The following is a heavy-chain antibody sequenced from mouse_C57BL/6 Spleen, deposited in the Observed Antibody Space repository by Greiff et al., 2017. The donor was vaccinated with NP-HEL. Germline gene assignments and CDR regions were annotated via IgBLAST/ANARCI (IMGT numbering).Heavy chain of an antibody. J-gene: IGHJ3*01. V-gene: IGHV1-52*01. CDR1: GYTFTSYW. CDR2: IDPSDSET. D-gene: IGHD2-5*01. CDR3: ARNYYSNYVAWFAY. Sequence: QVQLQQSGAELVRPGSSVKLSCKASGYTFTSYWMHWVKQRPIQGLEWIGNIDPSDSETHYNQKFKDKATLTVDKSSSTAYMQLSSLTSEDSAVYYCARNYYSNYVAWFAYWGQGTLVTVSA.